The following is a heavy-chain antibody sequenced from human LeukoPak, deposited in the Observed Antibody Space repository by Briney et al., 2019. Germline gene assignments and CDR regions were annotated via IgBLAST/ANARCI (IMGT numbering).Heavy chain of an antibody. V-gene: IGHV3-48*03. CDR3: ARLAGGSGYSYGFDY. Sequence: PGGSLRLSCAASGFTFSSYEMNWVRQAPGKGLEWVSYISSSGSTIYYADSVKGRFTISRDNAKNSLYLQMNSLRAEDTAVYYCARLAGGSGYSYGFDYWGQGTLVTVSS. J-gene: IGHJ4*02. CDR2: ISSSGSTI. D-gene: IGHD5-18*01. CDR1: GFTFSSYE.